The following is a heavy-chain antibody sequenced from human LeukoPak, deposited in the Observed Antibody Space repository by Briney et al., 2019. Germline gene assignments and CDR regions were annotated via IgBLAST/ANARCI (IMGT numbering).Heavy chain of an antibody. V-gene: IGHV4-39*01. CDR1: GGSISSSSYY. D-gene: IGHD3-9*01. J-gene: IGHJ3*02. Sequence: PSETLSLTCTVSGGSISSSSYYWGWIRQPPGKGLDWIGSIYYSGSTYYNPSLKSRVTISVDTSKHQFSLKLSSVTAADTAVYYCAAATMYYDILTGYYFYAFGIWGQGTMVTVSS. CDR2: IYYSGST. CDR3: AAATMYYDILTGYYFYAFGI.